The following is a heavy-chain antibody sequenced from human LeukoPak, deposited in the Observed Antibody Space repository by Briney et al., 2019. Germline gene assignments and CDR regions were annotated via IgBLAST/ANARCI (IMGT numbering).Heavy chain of an antibody. Sequence: GGSLRLSCAASGFTFNNYGMQWVRQTPGKGLEWVTVISHDGSVKHYADSVKGRFTISRDTSKNTVYLQMNSLRPEDTAVYYCVKEGTTYSSTWFDSWGQGTLVTVSS. D-gene: IGHD6-19*01. J-gene: IGHJ5*01. CDR3: VKEGTTYSSTWFDS. CDR1: GFTFNNYG. CDR2: ISHDGSVK. V-gene: IGHV3-30*18.